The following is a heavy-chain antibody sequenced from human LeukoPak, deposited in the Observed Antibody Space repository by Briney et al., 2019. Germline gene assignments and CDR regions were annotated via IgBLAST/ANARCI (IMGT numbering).Heavy chain of an antibody. CDR1: GYTFTSYA. CDR3: ARDEVVAAPNYFGMVV. V-gene: IGHV1-3*01. D-gene: IGHD2-15*01. Sequence: ASVKVSCKASGYTFTSYAMHWVRQAPGQRLEWMGWINAGNGNTKYSQKFQGRVTITRDTSASTAYMELSSLRSEDTAVYYCARDEVVAAPNYFGMVVWGQGTTVSVSS. J-gene: IGHJ6*02. CDR2: INAGNGNT.